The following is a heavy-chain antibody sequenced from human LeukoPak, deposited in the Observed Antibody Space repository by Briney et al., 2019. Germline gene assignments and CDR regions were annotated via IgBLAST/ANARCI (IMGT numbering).Heavy chain of an antibody. CDR1: GFTFSSYA. CDR2: ISGSGGST. V-gene: IGHV3-23*01. J-gene: IGHJ4*02. D-gene: IGHD3-10*01. Sequence: GGSLRLSCAASGFTFSSYAMSWVRQAPGKGLEWVSDISGSGGSTYYADSVKGRFTISRDNSKNTLYLQMSSLRAEDTAVYYCANGPGVPPDYWGQGTLVTVSS. CDR3: ANGPGVPPDY.